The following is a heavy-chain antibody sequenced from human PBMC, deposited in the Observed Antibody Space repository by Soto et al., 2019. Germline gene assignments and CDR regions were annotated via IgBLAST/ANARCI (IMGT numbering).Heavy chain of an antibody. CDR2: SRNKANSYTT. J-gene: IGHJ5*02. V-gene: IGHV3-72*01. Sequence: GGSLRLSCAASGFIFSDYYVDWVRQAPGKGLEWVGRSRNKANSYTTEYAASVKGRFTISRDDSQNSVYLQMNSLKIEDTAVYYCVRAQPLAWFDPWGQGTLVTVSS. D-gene: IGHD5-18*01. CDR1: GFIFSDYY. CDR3: VRAQPLAWFDP.